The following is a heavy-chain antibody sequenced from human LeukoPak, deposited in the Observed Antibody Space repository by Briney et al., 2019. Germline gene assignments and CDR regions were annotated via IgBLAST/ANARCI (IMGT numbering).Heavy chain of an antibody. V-gene: IGHV4-34*01. D-gene: IGHD1-26*01. CDR2: INQSGVT. CDR1: GGSFTTYY. CDR3: LRGRNWEQS. J-gene: IGHJ4*02. Sequence: SETLSLTCAVYGGSFTTYYASWFRQPSGKGLEWIGEINQSGVTHYNPSLKSRLTISGDTSKNQFSLKLRSVTAADTAVYFCLRGRNWEQSWGQGTLVTVSS.